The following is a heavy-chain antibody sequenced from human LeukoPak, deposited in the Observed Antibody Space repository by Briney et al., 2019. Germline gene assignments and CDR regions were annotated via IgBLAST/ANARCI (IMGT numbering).Heavy chain of an antibody. V-gene: IGHV4-59*08. CDR2: IYYSGST. CDR1: GVSISSHY. CDR3: AKSGYSSGWYIA. Sequence: SETLSLTCTVSGVSISSHYWSWIRQPPGKGLEWIGYIYYSGSTNYNPSLKSRVTISLDTSKNQFSLKLSSVTAADTAVYYCAKSGYSSGWYIAWGQGTLVTVSS. J-gene: IGHJ5*02. D-gene: IGHD6-19*01.